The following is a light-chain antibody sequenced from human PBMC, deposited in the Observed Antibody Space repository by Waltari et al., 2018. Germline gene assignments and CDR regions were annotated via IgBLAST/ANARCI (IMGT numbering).Light chain of an antibody. V-gene: IGKV1-6*01. J-gene: IGKJ1*01. CDR2: AAS. Sequence: AIQMTQSPSSLSASVGDRVTITCRASQGIRNDLGWYQQKPGKAPKVLIYAASSLQSGVPSRFSGSGSGTEFTLTTSSLQPDDFGSYYCQQYQKSPWTFGQGTKVEIK. CDR3: QQYQKSPWT. CDR1: QGIRND.